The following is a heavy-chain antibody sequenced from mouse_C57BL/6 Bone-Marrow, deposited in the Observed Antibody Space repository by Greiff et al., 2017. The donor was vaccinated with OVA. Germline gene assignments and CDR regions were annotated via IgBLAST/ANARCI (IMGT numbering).Heavy chain of an antibody. Sequence: QVHVKQPGAELVKPGASVKMSCKASGYTFTSYWITWVKQRPGQGLEWIGDIYPGSGSTNYNEKFKSKATLTVDTSSSTAYMQLSSLTSEDSAVYYCARNELYYYGSQFAYWGQGTLVTVSA. CDR2: IYPGSGST. D-gene: IGHD1-1*01. CDR1: GYTFTSYW. V-gene: IGHV1-55*01. J-gene: IGHJ3*01. CDR3: ARNELYYYGSQFAY.